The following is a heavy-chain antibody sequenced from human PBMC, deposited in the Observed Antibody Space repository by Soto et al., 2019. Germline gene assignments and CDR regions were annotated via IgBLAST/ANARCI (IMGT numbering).Heavy chain of an antibody. J-gene: IGHJ6*03. D-gene: IGHD3-16*02. CDR3: AKCGGVIVIGYYYYMDV. CDR2: ISGSGGST. CDR1: GFTFSSYA. Sequence: PGGSLRLSCAASGFTFSSYAMSWVRQAPGKGLEWVSAISGSGGSTYYADSVKGRFTISRDNSKNTLYLQMNSLRAEDTAVYYCAKCGGVIVIGYYYYMDVWGKGTTVTVSS. V-gene: IGHV3-23*01.